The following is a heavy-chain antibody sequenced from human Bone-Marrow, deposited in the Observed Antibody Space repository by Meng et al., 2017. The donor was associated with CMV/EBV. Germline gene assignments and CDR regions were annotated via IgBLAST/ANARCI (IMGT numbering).Heavy chain of an antibody. V-gene: IGHV4-59*01. D-gene: IGHD6-19*01. CDR2: IYYSGST. CDR1: GGSISSYY. CDR3: ARDGVGRKSSGWYDY. Sequence: SETLSLTCTVSGGSISSYYWSWIRQPPGKGLEWVGYIYYSGSTNYNSSLKRRVSISVDTSKTQFSLKLSSVTAADPAVYYCARDGVGRKSSGWYDYWGQGTLVTVSS. J-gene: IGHJ4*02.